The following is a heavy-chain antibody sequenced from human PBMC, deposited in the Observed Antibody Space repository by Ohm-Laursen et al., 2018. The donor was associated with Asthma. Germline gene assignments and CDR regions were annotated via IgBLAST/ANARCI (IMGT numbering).Heavy chain of an antibody. J-gene: IGHJ6*02. CDR1: GFTFSGYA. V-gene: IGHV3-15*01. D-gene: IGHD3-10*01. CDR2: IRSKAAGGTT. CDR3: ATEVLWFGENYGTDV. Sequence: SLRLSCAASGFTFSGYAMHWVRQAPGKGLEWVGRIRSKAAGGTTDDAAPVKGRFSISRDDSKNTLYLQMSSLKTEDTAVYYCATEVLWFGENYGTDVWGQGTTVTVSS.